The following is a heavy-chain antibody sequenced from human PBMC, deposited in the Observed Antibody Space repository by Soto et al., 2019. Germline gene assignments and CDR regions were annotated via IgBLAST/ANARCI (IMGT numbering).Heavy chain of an antibody. CDR1: GCAIASIRHN. Sequence: SEAVCPTSSVLGCAIASIRHNPGGIQQPPGKGLGWIGSIHYSGNTYYRPSLKSRVTISVATSKNQFSLKLNSVTAADTAVYYCARHACGSCSGGTNSPLDYWGQGTLVTVSS. J-gene: IGHJ4*02. D-gene: IGHD2-15*01. CDR2: IHYSGNT. CDR3: ARHACGSCSGGTNSPLDY. V-gene: IGHV4-39*01.